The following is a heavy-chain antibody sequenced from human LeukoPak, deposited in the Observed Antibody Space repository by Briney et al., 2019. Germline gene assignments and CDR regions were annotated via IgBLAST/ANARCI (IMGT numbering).Heavy chain of an antibody. J-gene: IGHJ5*02. CDR1: GGSLSGYY. CDR3: ARSEDCGSSSCYWFDP. D-gene: IGHD2-2*01. Sequence: SETLSFTCAVYGGSLSGYYWSGIRQSPGKGLEWIGEINRGGITKYNPSLKSRVTISLGTSYNQFSLKLTSVTAADTAMYYCARSEDCGSSSCYWFDPWGQGTLVTVSS. CDR2: INRGGIT. V-gene: IGHV4-34*01.